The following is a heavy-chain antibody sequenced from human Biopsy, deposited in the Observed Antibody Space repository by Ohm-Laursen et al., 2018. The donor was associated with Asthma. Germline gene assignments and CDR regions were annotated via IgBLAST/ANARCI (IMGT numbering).Heavy chain of an antibody. CDR3: AKWDTYYDFWSGYYTRYNYYYYGMDV. Sequence: SLRLSCAVSGFTFSSYGMHWVRQAPGKGLEWVAVISYDGSNKYYADSVKGRFTISRDNSKNTLYLQMNSLRAEDTAVYYCAKWDTYYDFWSGYYTRYNYYYYGMDVWGQGTTVTVSS. J-gene: IGHJ6*02. CDR2: ISYDGSNK. CDR1: GFTFSSYG. V-gene: IGHV3-30*18. D-gene: IGHD3-3*01.